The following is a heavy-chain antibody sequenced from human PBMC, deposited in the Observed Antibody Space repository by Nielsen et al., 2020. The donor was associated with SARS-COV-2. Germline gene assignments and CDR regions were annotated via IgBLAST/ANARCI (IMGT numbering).Heavy chain of an antibody. V-gene: IGHV1-18*04. Sequence: ASVKVSCKASGYTFTSYGISWVRQVPGQGLEWMGWISAYNGNTNYAQKLQGRVTMTTDTSTSTAYMELRSLRSDDTAVYYCARDGVEDIVLMVYAIRGNWFDPWGQGTLVTVSS. D-gene: IGHD2-8*01. J-gene: IGHJ5*02. CDR1: GYTFTSYG. CDR2: ISAYNGNT. CDR3: ARDGVEDIVLMVYAIRGNWFDP.